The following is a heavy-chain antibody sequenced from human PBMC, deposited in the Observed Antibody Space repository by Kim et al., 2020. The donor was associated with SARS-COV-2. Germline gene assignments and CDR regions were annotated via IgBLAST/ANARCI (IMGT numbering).Heavy chain of an antibody. CDR2: IYYSGST. J-gene: IGHJ4*02. CDR1: GGSISSYY. D-gene: IGHD6-13*01. V-gene: IGHV4-59*08. CDR3: ARRKSSSWSDFDY. Sequence: SETLSLTCTVSGGSISSYYWSWIRQPPGKGLEWIGYIYYSGSTNYNPSLKSRVTISVDTSKNQFSLKLSSVTAADTAVYYCARRKSSSWSDFDYWGQGTLVTVSS.